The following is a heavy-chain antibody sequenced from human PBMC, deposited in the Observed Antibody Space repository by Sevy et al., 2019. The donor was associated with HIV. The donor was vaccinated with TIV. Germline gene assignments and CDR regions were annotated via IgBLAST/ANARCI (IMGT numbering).Heavy chain of an antibody. CDR1: GFTFSDYY. CDR2: ISSSGSTI. CDR3: ARYFSRGDIVLMIYYYGMDV. J-gene: IGHJ6*02. V-gene: IGHV3-11*01. D-gene: IGHD2-8*01. Sequence: GGSLRLSCAASGFTFSDYYMSWIRQAPGKGLEWVSYISSSGSTIYYADSVKGRFTISRDNAKNSLYLQMNSLRAEDTAVYYCARYFSRGDIVLMIYYYGMDVWGQGTTVTVSS.